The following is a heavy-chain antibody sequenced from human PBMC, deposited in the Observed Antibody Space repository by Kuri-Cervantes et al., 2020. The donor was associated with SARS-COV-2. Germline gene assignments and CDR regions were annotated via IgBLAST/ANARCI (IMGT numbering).Heavy chain of an antibody. J-gene: IGHJ4*02. Sequence: GGSLRLSCAASGFTVSSNYMSWVRQAPGKGLEWVSVTYSGGSTYYADSVKGRFTISRDNSKNTLYLQMNSLRAEDTAVYYCARYRSGWSFDYWGEGTLVTVSS. CDR2: TYSGGST. CDR3: ARYRSGWSFDY. D-gene: IGHD6-19*01. V-gene: IGHV3-53*01. CDR1: GFTVSSNY.